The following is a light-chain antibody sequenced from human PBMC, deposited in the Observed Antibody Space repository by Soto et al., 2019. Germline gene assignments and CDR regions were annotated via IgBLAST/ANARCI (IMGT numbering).Light chain of an antibody. CDR2: DAS. CDR3: QQRSNWPPIT. CDR1: QSVSSY. J-gene: IGKJ5*01. Sequence: EIVLTQSPATLSLSPGERATLSCRASQSVSSYFAWYQQKPGQAPRLLIYDASNRATGIPARFRGSGSGTDFTLAISTLEPADFAVYYCQQRSNWPPITFGQGTRLEIK. V-gene: IGKV3-11*01.